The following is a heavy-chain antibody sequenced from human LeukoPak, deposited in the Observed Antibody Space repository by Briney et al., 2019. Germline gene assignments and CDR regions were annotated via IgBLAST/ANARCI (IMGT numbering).Heavy chain of an antibody. Sequence: SETLSLTCTVSGYSISSGYYWDWIRQPPGKGLEWIGSIYHSGSTYYNPSLMSRLTISADTSKNQFSLKLKSVTAADTAVYYCARGRVYYESSGYFFDYWGQGTLVTVSS. CDR1: GYSISSGYY. J-gene: IGHJ4*02. D-gene: IGHD3-22*01. V-gene: IGHV4-38-2*02. CDR3: ARGRVYYESSGYFFDY. CDR2: IYHSGST.